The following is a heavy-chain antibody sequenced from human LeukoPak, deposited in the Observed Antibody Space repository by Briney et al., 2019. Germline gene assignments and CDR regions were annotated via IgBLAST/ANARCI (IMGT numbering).Heavy chain of an antibody. CDR3: AKDLLYVISPQTNDY. Sequence: GGSLRLSCAASGFTFSSYAMSWVRQAPGKGLEWVSAISGSGGSTYYADSVKGRFTISRDNSKNTLYLQMNSLRAEDTAVYYCAKDLLYVISPQTNDYWGQGTLVTVSS. CDR1: GFTFSSYA. CDR2: ISGSGGST. J-gene: IGHJ4*02. D-gene: IGHD2-15*01. V-gene: IGHV3-23*01.